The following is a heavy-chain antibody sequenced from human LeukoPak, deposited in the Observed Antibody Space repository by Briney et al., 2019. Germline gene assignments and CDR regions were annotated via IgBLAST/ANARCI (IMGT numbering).Heavy chain of an antibody. CDR2: MNPNSGNT. CDR3: ARVAVRGWPLPGY. CDR1: GYTFTSYD. D-gene: IGHD5-24*01. J-gene: IGHJ4*02. V-gene: IGHV1-8*01. Sequence: GASVKVSCKASGYTFTSYDINWVRQATGQGLEWMGWMNPNSGNTGYAQKFQGRVTVTRNTSISTAYMELSSLRSEDTAVYYCARVAVRGWPLPGYWGQGTLVTVSS.